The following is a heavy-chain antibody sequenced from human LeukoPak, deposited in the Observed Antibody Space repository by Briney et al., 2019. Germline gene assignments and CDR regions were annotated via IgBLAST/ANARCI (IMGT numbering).Heavy chain of an antibody. CDR3: ARDESFDY. CDR2: IYSGGST. J-gene: IGHJ4*02. CDR1: GFTVSSTY. V-gene: IGHV3-66*01. Sequence: GGFLRLSCAASGFTVSSTYMNWVRQAPGKGLEWVSVIYSGGSTYYADFVKGRFTISRDNSKNTLYLQMNALRAEDTAVYHCARDESFDYWGQGTLVSVSS.